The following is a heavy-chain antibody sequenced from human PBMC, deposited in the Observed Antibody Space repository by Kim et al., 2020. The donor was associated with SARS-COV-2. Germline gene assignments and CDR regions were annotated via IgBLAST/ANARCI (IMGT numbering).Heavy chain of an antibody. J-gene: IGHJ6*02. CDR3: TSLDDYGDYPYYYYGMDV. V-gene: IGHV3-49*03. CDR1: GFTFADYA. D-gene: IGHD4-17*01. Sequence: GGSLRLSCSASGFTFADYAMNWFRQAPGKGLEWVGFIRSKAYGGTTKYAASVKGRFTISRDDSKSIAYLQMNSLKTEDTAVYYCTSLDDYGDYPYYYYGMDVWGQGTTVTVSS. CDR2: IRSKAYGGTT.